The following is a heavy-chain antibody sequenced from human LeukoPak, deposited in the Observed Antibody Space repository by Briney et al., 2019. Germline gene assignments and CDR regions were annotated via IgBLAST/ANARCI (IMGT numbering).Heavy chain of an antibody. J-gene: IGHJ4*02. CDR1: GFTFSSYE. CDR3: AREPRRGGYNYFFVY. Sequence: PGGSLRLSCAASGFTFSSYEMNWVRQAPGKGLEWVSYISSSGTTIYYADSVKGRFTISRDNAKNSLYLQMNSLRAGDAAVYYCAREPRRGGYNYFFVYLGQGALVAV. D-gene: IGHD5-24*01. CDR2: ISSSGTTI. V-gene: IGHV3-48*03.